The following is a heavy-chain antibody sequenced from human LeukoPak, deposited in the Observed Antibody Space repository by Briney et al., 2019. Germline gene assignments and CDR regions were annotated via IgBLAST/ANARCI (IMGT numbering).Heavy chain of an antibody. CDR1: GFTFSSYA. D-gene: IGHD2-2*02. Sequence: GGSLRLSCAASGFTFSSYAMHWVRQAPGKGLEWVAVMSYDGSNKYYADSVKGRFTISRDNSKNTLYLQMNSLRAEDTAVYYCARGSCSSTSCYSFDPWGQGTLVTVSS. CDR2: MSYDGSNK. J-gene: IGHJ5*02. V-gene: IGHV3-30*04. CDR3: ARGSCSSTSCYSFDP.